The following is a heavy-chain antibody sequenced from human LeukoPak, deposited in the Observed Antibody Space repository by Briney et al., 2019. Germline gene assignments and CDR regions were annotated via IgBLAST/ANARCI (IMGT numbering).Heavy chain of an antibody. CDR2: IYYSGST. V-gene: IGHV4-59*01. CDR3: ARVSRGVIVQYYFDY. Sequence: SETLSLTCTVSGGSISSYYWSWIRQPPGKGLEWIGYIYYSGSTNYNPSLKSRVTISVDTPKNQFSLKLSSVTAADTAVYYCARVSRGVIVQYYFDYWGQGTLVTVSS. D-gene: IGHD3-16*02. CDR1: GGSISSYY. J-gene: IGHJ4*02.